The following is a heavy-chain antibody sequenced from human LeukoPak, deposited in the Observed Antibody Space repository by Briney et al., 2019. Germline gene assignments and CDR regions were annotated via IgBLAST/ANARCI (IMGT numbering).Heavy chain of an antibody. J-gene: IGHJ4*02. CDR2: ISGSGGST. D-gene: IGHD6-19*01. Sequence: GGSLRLSCAASGFTFSSYAMSWVRQAPGKGLEWVSAISGSGGSTYYADSVRGRFTISRDNSKNTLYLQMNSLRAEDTAVYYCAKDPGSSEYYFDYWGQGTLVTVSS. CDR3: AKDPGSSEYYFDY. V-gene: IGHV3-23*01. CDR1: GFTFSSYA.